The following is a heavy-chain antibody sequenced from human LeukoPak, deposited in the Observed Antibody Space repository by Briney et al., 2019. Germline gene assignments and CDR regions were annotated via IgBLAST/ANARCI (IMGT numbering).Heavy chain of an antibody. CDR2: ITGSGGST. V-gene: IGHV3-23*01. Sequence: GTLRLSCVASGFTFSTYGMSWVRQAPGKGLEWVSAITGSGGSTYYADSVKGRFTISRDISKNTLYLQMNSLRAEDTAVYYCAKDRSIAAGDDAFDIWGQGTMVTVSS. CDR1: GFTFSTYG. CDR3: AKDRSIAAGDDAFDI. J-gene: IGHJ3*02. D-gene: IGHD6-13*01.